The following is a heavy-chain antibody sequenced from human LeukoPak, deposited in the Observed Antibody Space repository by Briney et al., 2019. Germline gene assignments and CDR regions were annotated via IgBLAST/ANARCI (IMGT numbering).Heavy chain of an antibody. V-gene: IGHV4-4*07. Sequence: PSETLSLTCTVSGGSISSYYWSWIRQPAGKGLEWIGRIYTSGSANYNPSLKSRVTMSVDTSKNQFSLKLSSVTAADTAVYYCAREGKSDYYDFWSGYPPYYFDYWGQGNLVTVSS. J-gene: IGHJ4*02. CDR2: IYTSGSA. CDR3: AREGKSDYYDFWSGYPPYYFDY. D-gene: IGHD3-3*01. CDR1: GGSISSYY.